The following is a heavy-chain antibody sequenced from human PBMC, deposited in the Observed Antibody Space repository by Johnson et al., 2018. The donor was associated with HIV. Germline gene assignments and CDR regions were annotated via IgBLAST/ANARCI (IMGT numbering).Heavy chain of an antibody. V-gene: IGHV3-30-3*01. J-gene: IGHJ3*02. Sequence: QVQLVESGGGLVKPGGSLRLSCAASGFTFSDDYMSWIRQAPGKGLEWVAVISYDGSNKYYADSVKGRFTISRDNSKNTLYLQMNSLRAEDTAVYYCARDLAGTERGNAFDIWGQGTMVTVSS. D-gene: IGHD1-1*01. CDR1: GFTFSDDY. CDR2: ISYDGSNK. CDR3: ARDLAGTERGNAFDI.